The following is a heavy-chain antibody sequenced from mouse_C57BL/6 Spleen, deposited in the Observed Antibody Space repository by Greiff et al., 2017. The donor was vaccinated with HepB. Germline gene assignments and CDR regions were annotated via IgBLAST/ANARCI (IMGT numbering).Heavy chain of an antibody. D-gene: IGHD1-1*01. J-gene: IGHJ2*01. V-gene: IGHV1-18*01. CDR2: INPNNGGT. CDR1: GYTFTDYN. Sequence: VQLQQSGPELVKPGASVKIPCKASGYTFTDYNMDWVKQSHGKSLEWIGDINPNNGGTIYNQKFKGKATLTVDKSSSTAYMELRSLTSEDTAVYYCARPLYGSSLFDYWGQGTTLTVSS. CDR3: ARPLYGSSLFDY.